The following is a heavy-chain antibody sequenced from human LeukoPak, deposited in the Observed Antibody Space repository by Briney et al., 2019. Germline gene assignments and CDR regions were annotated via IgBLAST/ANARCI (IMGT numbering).Heavy chain of an antibody. D-gene: IGHD3-10*01. V-gene: IGHV4-30-2*01. CDR1: GGSISSGGYY. J-gene: IGHJ5*02. CDR3: ARCTMVRGVIIRRVGCNWFDP. CDR2: IYHSGST. Sequence: PSQTLSLTCTVSGGSISSGGYYWSWIRQPPGKGLEWIGYIYHSGSTYYNPSLKSRVTISVDRSKNQFSLKLSSVTAADTAVYYCARCTMVRGVIIRRVGCNWFDPWGQGTLVTVSS.